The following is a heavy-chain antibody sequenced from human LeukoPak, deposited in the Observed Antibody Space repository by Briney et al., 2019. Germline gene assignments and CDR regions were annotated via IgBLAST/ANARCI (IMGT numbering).Heavy chain of an antibody. CDR2: INHSGST. D-gene: IGHD3-22*01. Sequence: PSETLSLTCAVYGGSFSGYYWSWIRQPPGKGLEWIGEINHSGSTNYNPSLKSRVTISVDTSKNQFSLKLSSVTAADTAVYYCARSDYYDSNGKLDYWGQGAQVTVSS. J-gene: IGHJ4*02. V-gene: IGHV4-34*01. CDR1: GGSFSGYY. CDR3: ARSDYYDSNGKLDY.